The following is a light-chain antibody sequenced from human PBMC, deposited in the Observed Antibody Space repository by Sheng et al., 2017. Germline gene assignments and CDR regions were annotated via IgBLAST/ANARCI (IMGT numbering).Light chain of an antibody. J-gene: IGLJ1*01. CDR1: SSNIGANYD. Sequence: QSELTQPPSVSGAPGQRITISCAGTSSNIGANYDVHWYQQLPGAAPKLLIFANSNRPSGVSDRFSGSRSGTSASLAISGLQSEDEADYYCAAWDDSLNGLYVFGTGTKVTVL. CDR2: ANS. CDR3: AAWDDSLNGLYV. V-gene: IGLV1-40*01.